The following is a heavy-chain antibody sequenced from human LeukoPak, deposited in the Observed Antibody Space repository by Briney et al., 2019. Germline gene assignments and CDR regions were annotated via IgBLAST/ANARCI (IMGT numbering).Heavy chain of an antibody. CDR3: ARESGSVTSEVDFDY. J-gene: IGHJ4*02. D-gene: IGHD4-17*01. CDR1: GFTFSSYE. CDR2: ISSSGSTI. Sequence: GGSLRLSCAASGFTFSSYEMNWVRQAPGKGLEWVSYISSSGSTIYYADSVKGRFTISRDNAKNSLYLQMNSLRAEDTAVYCARESGSVTSEVDFDYWGQGTLVTVSS. V-gene: IGHV3-48*03.